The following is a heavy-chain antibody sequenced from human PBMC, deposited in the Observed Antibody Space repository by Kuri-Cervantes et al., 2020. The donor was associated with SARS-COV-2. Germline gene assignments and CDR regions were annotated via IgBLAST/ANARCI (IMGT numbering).Heavy chain of an antibody. V-gene: IGHV4-39*01. CDR2: IYYSGST. Sequence: GSLRLSCTVSGGSISSSSYYWGWIRQPPGKGLEWIGSIYYSGSTYYNPSLESRVTISVDTSKNQFSLKLSSVTAADTAVYYCARLVVPAAPSDYWGQGTLVTVSS. D-gene: IGHD2-2*01. CDR3: ARLVVPAAPSDY. J-gene: IGHJ4*02. CDR1: GGSISSSSYY.